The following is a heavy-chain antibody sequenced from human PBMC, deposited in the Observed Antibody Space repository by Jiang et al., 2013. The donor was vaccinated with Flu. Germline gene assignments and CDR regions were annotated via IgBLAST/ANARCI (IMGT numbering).Heavy chain of an antibody. D-gene: IGHD1-26*01. Sequence: AASGFTFSSYAMHWVRQAPGKGLEWVAVISYDGSNKYYADSVKGRFTISRDNSKNTLYLQMNSLRAEDTAVYYCARDRAVTSYYYGMDVWGQGTTVTVSS. CDR3: ARDRAVTSYYYGMDV. CDR2: ISYDGSNK. J-gene: IGHJ6*02. CDR1: GFTFSSYA. V-gene: IGHV3-30-3*01.